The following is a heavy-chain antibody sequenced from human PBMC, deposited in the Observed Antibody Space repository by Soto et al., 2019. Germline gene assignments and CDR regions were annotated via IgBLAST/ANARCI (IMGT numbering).Heavy chain of an antibody. V-gene: IGHV3-30*18. D-gene: IGHD6-13*01. CDR2: ISYDGSNK. CDR1: GFTFSSCG. CDR3: AKDPGYSSSWYSGWNYYYGMDV. J-gene: IGHJ6*02. Sequence: PGGSLRLSCAASGFTFSSCGMHWVRQAPGKGLEWVAVISYDGSNKYYADSVKGRFTISRDNSKNTLYLQMNSLRAEDTAVYYCAKDPGYSSSWYSGWNYYYGMDVWGQGTTVTVSS.